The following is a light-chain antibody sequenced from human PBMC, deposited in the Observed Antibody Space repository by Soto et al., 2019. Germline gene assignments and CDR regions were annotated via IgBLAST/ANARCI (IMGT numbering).Light chain of an antibody. Sequence: DIVMTQSPDSLAVFLGERATINCKSSQSVLYSSINRNYLAWYQQKPGQPPKLLIYWASTRESGVPDRFSGSGSGTDFTLTISSLQAEDVAVYYCQQYYSSPLTFGGGTKVEIK. CDR3: QQYYSSPLT. CDR2: WAS. V-gene: IGKV4-1*01. CDR1: QSVLYSSINRNY. J-gene: IGKJ4*01.